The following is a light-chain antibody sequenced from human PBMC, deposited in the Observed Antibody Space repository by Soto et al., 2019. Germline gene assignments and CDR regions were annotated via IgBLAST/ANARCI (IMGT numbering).Light chain of an antibody. Sequence: DIQMSQCPSPLSASVGDRVTITCRARQGITNYFAWFQQKPGKAPKSLIYAAFTLQSGVPSKFRRSGSGTDFTLTISSLQPEDFATYYCEQYNSYPRTFGHGTKVEIK. V-gene: IGKV1-16*02. CDR2: AAF. CDR3: EQYNSYPRT. J-gene: IGKJ1*01. CDR1: QGITNY.